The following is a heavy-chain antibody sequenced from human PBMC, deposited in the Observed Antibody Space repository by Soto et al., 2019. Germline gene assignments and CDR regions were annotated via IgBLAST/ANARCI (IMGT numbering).Heavy chain of an antibody. V-gene: IGHV3-30*18. J-gene: IGHJ4*02. CDR1: GFTFSSYG. CDR3: AKERGPGYFDY. Sequence: QVQLVESGGGVVQPGRSLRLSCAASGFTFSSYGMHWVRQAPGKGLEWVAVISYDGSNKYYADSVKGRFTISRDNSKNTLYLQMNSLRAEDTAVYYCAKERGPGYFDYWGQGTLVTVSS. D-gene: IGHD3-10*01. CDR2: ISYDGSNK.